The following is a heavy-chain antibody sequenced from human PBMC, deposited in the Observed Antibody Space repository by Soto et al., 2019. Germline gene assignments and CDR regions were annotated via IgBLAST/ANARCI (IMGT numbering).Heavy chain of an antibody. V-gene: IGHV4-31*03. Sequence: ASETMSVTCSVAGGSLSSGGYYWSWIRQHPGKGLEWIGYIYYSGSTYYNPSLKSRVTVSVDTPKNQFSLKLSSVTAADTAVYYCARSVFPWGQGTLVTVSS. J-gene: IGHJ5*02. CDR3: ARSVFP. CDR1: GGSLSSGGYY. CDR2: IYYSGST.